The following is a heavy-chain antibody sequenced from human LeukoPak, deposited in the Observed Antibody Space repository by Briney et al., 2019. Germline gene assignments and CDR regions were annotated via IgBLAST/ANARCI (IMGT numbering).Heavy chain of an antibody. CDR2: IRSKANSYAT. V-gene: IGHV3-73*01. D-gene: IGHD1-26*01. Sequence: PGGSLRLSCAASGFTFSGSAMHWVRQASGKGLEWVGRIRSKANSYATAYAASVKGRFTISRDDSKNTAYLQMNSLNTEDTAVYYCTRRIVGATPTTGAFDIWGQGTMVTVSS. CDR3: TRRIVGATPTTGAFDI. CDR1: GFTFSGSA. J-gene: IGHJ3*02.